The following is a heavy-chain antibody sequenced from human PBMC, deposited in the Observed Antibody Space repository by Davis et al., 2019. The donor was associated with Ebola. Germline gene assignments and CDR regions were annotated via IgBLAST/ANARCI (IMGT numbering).Heavy chain of an antibody. CDR3: ATITLNYEFSP. CDR2: ISSSSSYI. D-gene: IGHD3-3*01. Sequence: GESLKISCAASGFTFSSYSMNWVRQAPGKGLEWVSSISSSSSYIYYADSAKGRFTISRDNAKNSLYLQMNSLRAEDTAVYYCATITLNYEFSPWGQGTLVIVSS. CDR1: GFTFSSYS. V-gene: IGHV3-21*01. J-gene: IGHJ5*02.